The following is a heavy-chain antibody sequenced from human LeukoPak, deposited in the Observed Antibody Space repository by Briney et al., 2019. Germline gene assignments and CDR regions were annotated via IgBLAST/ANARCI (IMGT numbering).Heavy chain of an antibody. CDR2: IYHTGTT. J-gene: IGHJ4*02. V-gene: IGHV4-38-2*01. D-gene: IGHD3-10*01. CDR1: GYSISSGYY. CDR3: ASLRNASYSFDY. Sequence: PSETLSLTCAVSGYSISSGYYWGWIRQPPGKGLEWIANIYHTGTTYYSPSLKSRVIISVDTSKSQFSLKVSSVTAADTALYYCASLRNASYSFDYWGQGTLVTVSS.